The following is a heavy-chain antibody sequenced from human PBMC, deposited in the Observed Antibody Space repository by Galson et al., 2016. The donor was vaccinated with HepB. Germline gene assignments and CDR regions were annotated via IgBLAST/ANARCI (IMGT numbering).Heavy chain of an antibody. CDR3: AAAHYYDSRGYSSGNDAFDI. Sequence: SVKVSCKASGFTFTTSAVQWVRQARGQRLEWVGWIVVGSGNTDYAQKFQQRVTITRDMSTSTAYMELSSLRSEDTAVYYCAAAHYYDSRGYSSGNDAFDIWGQGTLVTVSS. V-gene: IGHV1-58*01. CDR1: GFTFTTSA. J-gene: IGHJ3*02. CDR2: IVVGSGNT. D-gene: IGHD3-22*01.